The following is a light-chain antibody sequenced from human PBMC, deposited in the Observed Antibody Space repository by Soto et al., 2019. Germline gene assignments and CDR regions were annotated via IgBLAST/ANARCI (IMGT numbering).Light chain of an antibody. V-gene: IGKV3-15*01. Sequence: EIVMTQSPDTLSASPGDGVTLSCRASQSVSSDLAWYQQKPGQSPRLLMYGASTRDTDIPARFSGGGSGTEFTLTSISLQSEEVAIYYCQQYHDWPPITFGPGTKVEVK. CDR2: GAS. CDR1: QSVSSD. CDR3: QQYHDWPPIT. J-gene: IGKJ3*01.